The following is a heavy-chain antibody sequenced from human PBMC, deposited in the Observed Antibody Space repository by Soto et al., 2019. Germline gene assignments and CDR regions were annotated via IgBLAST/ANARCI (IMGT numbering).Heavy chain of an antibody. J-gene: IGHJ5*02. CDR3: AKGVRAYCSSDSCYAYRFDP. V-gene: IGHV3-23*01. Sequence: PWGSLRLSCAASGFTFSSYAMSWVRKAPGNGLEWVSAITGGGGNTFYADSVKGRFTISRDNSKNTQYLQMNSLRAEDTAVYYCAKGVRAYCSSDSCYAYRFDPWGQGTQVTLSS. CDR2: ITGGGGNT. CDR1: GFTFSSYA. D-gene: IGHD2-2*01.